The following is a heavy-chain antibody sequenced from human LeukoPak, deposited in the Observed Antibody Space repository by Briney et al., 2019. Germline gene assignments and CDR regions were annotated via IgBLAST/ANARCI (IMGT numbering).Heavy chain of an antibody. CDR1: GVSVSSGSYY. CDR3: ARSVRYGGSFDY. Sequence: SETLSLTCTVSGVSVSSGSYYWSWIRQPPGKGLEWIGYIYYSGSTNYNPSLKSRVTISVDTSKNQFSLKLSSVTAADTAVYYCARSVRYGGSFDYWGQGTLVTVSS. CDR2: IYYSGST. V-gene: IGHV4-61*01. J-gene: IGHJ4*02. D-gene: IGHD4-17*01.